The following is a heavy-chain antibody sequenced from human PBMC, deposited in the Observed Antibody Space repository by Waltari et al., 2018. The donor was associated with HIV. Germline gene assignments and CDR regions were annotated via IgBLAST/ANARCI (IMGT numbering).Heavy chain of an antibody. CDR2: IIPILVIA. D-gene: IGHD2-15*01. Sequence: QVQLVQSGAEVKKPGSSVKVSCKASGGTFSSYTISWVRQAPGQGLEWMGRIIPILVIANDAQKCQGRVTITADKSTSTAYMELSSLRSEDTAVYYCAREPGELYCSGGSCSDYWGQGTLVTVSS. CDR3: AREPGELYCSGGSCSDY. CDR1: GGTFSSYT. J-gene: IGHJ4*02. V-gene: IGHV1-69*08.